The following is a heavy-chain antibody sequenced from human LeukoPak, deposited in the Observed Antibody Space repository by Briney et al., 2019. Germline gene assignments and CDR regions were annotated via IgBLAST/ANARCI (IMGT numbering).Heavy chain of an antibody. J-gene: IGHJ6*02. V-gene: IGHV4-59*01. CDR1: GGSISTYY. CDR3: ARGEVVRGVYYYYGMDV. D-gene: IGHD3-10*01. Sequence: SETLSLTCTVSGGSISTYYWSWIRQPPGKGLEWIGYIYYNGNTNYNPSLKSRVTISVDTSKNQFSLNLSSVTAADTAVYYCARGEVVRGVYYYYGMDVWGQGTTVSVSS. CDR2: IYYNGNT.